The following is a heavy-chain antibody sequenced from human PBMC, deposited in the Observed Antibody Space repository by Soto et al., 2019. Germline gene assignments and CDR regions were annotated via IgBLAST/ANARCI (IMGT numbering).Heavy chain of an antibody. CDR3: LTDPGEYETF. CDR2: IKRTANAEAP. Sequence: EQQLVESGGGLVKPGESLRLSCAVSGITFINAWMSWVHQAPGKGLEWVARIKRTANAEAPDYAAPVKGRFIISRDDSKSMLYLQMNNLIAEDTAVYYCLTDPGEYETFWGQGTLVTVSS. J-gene: IGHJ4*02. D-gene: IGHD4-17*01. CDR1: GITFINAW. V-gene: IGHV3-15*01.